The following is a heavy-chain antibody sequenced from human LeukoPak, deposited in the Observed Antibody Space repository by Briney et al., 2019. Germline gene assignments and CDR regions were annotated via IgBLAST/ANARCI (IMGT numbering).Heavy chain of an antibody. V-gene: IGHV4-4*07. CDR3: ARDRGYCSSTSCYGEVGWFDP. CDR2: ISTSGST. Sequence: SETLSLTCTVSGGSISSYYWSWIRQPAGKGLESIGHISTSGSTNYNPSLKSRVTMSVDTSKNQFSLKLSSVTAADTAVYYCARDRGYCSSTSCYGEVGWFDPWGQGTLVTVSS. D-gene: IGHD2-2*01. J-gene: IGHJ5*02. CDR1: GGSISSYY.